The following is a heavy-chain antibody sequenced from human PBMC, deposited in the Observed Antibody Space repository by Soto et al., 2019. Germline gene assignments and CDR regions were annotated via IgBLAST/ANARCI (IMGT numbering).Heavy chain of an antibody. CDR3: AADWSNRPFDF. J-gene: IGHJ4*02. CDR2: IVGGSGST. V-gene: IGHV1-58*01. CDR1: GFTLTSAD. Sequence: QMQLVQSGPEVKKPGTSVKVSCKASGFTLTSADVQWVRQTRGQRLEWIGWIVGGSGSTNYAQQFQGGLAITRDMSTSTVYMELSSLRSEDTAVYYCAADWSNRPFDFWGQGTLVTVSS. D-gene: IGHD3-3*01.